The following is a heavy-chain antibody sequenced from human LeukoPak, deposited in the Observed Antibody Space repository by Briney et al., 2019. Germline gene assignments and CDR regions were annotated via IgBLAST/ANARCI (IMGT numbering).Heavy chain of an antibody. D-gene: IGHD4-23*01. CDR2: IIPIFGTA. CDR1: GYTFTSYG. CDR3: ARGWLAETTVVTPYNY. J-gene: IGHJ4*02. Sequence: SVKVSCKASGYTFTSYGISWVRQAPGHGLEWMGGIIPIFGTAHYAQKFQGRVTITADESTSTAYMELSSLRSEDTAVYYCARGWLAETTVVTPYNYWGQGTLVTVS. V-gene: IGHV1-69*13.